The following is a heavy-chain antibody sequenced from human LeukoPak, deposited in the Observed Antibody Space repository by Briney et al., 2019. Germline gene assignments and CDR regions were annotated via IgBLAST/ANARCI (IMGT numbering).Heavy chain of an antibody. CDR2: ISYDGSNK. D-gene: IGHD3-3*01. CDR3: ARAPPTVITSYFGMDV. Sequence: GGSLRLSCAASGFTFSSYGMHWVRQAPGKGLEWVAVISYDGSNKYYADSVKGRFTISRDNSKNTLYLQMNSLRAEDTAIYYCARAPPTVITSYFGMDVWGQGTLVTVSS. J-gene: IGHJ6*02. CDR1: GFTFSSYG. V-gene: IGHV3-30*03.